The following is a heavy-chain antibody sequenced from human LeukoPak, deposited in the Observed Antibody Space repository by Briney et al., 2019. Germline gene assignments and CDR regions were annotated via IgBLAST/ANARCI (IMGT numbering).Heavy chain of an antibody. J-gene: IGHJ4*02. D-gene: IGHD3-22*01. CDR1: GSTFSSYA. V-gene: IGHV3-23*01. CDR3: ARDYLRSRITMIVVVITPTY. CDR2: ISSSGGST. Sequence: PGGSLRLSCAASGSTFSSYAMSWVRQAPGKGLEWVSAISSSGGSTYYADSVKGRFTISRDNSKNTLYLQMNSLRAEDTAVYYCARDYLRSRITMIVVVITPTYWGQGTLVTVSS.